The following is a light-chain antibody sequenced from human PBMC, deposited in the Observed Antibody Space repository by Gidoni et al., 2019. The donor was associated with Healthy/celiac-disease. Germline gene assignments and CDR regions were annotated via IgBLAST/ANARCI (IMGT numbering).Light chain of an antibody. J-gene: IGKJ4*01. V-gene: IGKV3-20*01. CDR3: QQYGSSPRLT. CDR1: QSVSSSY. Sequence: EIVLTQSPGTLSLSPGELATLPCRASQSVSSSYLAWYQQKPGQAPRLLIYGASSRATGIPDRFSGSGSGTDFTLTISRLEPEDFAVYYCQQYGSSPRLTFGGGTKVEIK. CDR2: GAS.